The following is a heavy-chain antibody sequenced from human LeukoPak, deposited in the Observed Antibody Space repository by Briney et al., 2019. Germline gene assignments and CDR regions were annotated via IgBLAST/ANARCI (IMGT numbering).Heavy chain of an antibody. V-gene: IGHV1-69*05. J-gene: IGHJ5*02. CDR3: ARAGDIVVVPAAHGYNWFDP. Sequence: SVKVSCNASGATFSSYAISWVRQAPGQGHEWMGGIIPIFGTADYAKKFQGRVTITTDESTSTAYMELSSLRSEDTAVYYCARAGDIVVVPAAHGYNWFDPWGQGTLITVSS. CDR2: IIPIFGTA. D-gene: IGHD2-2*01. CDR1: GATFSSYA.